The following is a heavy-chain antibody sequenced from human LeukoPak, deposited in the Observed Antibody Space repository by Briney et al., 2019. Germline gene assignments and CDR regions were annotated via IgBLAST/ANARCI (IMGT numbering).Heavy chain of an antibody. D-gene: IGHD3-22*01. Sequence: GGSLRLSCAASGFTFSGYWMSWVRQAPGKGLEWVANINLDGSVRHYVDSARGRFTISRDNAKNSLYLQMNSLRAEYTALYYCATSDDSSGSDWGQGTLVTVSS. V-gene: IGHV3-7*01. CDR1: GFTFSGYW. CDR3: ATSDDSSGSD. J-gene: IGHJ4*02. CDR2: INLDGSVR.